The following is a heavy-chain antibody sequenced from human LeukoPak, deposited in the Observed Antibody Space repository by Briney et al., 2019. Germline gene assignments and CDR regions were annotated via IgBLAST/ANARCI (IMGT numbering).Heavy chain of an antibody. CDR3: AREYCSGGSCFDL. Sequence: ASVTVSCKASGYTFTSYGISWVRQAPGQGLEWMGWISAYNGNTNYAQKLQGRVTMTTDTSTGTAYMELRSLRSDDTAVYYCAREYCSGGSCFDLWGQGTLVTVSS. CDR2: ISAYNGNT. D-gene: IGHD2-15*01. CDR1: GYTFTSYG. J-gene: IGHJ5*02. V-gene: IGHV1-18*01.